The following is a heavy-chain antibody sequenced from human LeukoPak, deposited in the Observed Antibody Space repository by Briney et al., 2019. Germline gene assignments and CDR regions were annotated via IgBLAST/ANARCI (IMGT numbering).Heavy chain of an antibody. V-gene: IGHV3-53*01. CDR1: GFTVSSNY. CDR3: ARDGPLYWYFDL. J-gene: IGHJ2*01. CDR2: IYSGGST. Sequence: GGSLRLSCAASGFTVSSNYMSWVRQAPGKGLEWVSVIYSGGSTYYADSVRGRFTISRDNSKNTLYLQMNSLRAEDTAVYYCARDGPLYWYFDLWGRGTLVTVSS.